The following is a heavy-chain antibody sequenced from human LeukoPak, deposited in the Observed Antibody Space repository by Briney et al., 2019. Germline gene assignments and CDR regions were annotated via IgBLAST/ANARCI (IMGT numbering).Heavy chain of an antibody. CDR3: ARVGNYDDYYYYYMDV. Sequence: GGSLRLSCAASGFTFSDYYMSWIRQAPGKGLEWVSYISSSGSTIYYADSVKGRFTISRDNAKNSLYLQMNSLRAEDTAVYYCARVGNYDDYYYYYMDVWGKGTTVTVSS. CDR2: ISSSGSTI. V-gene: IGHV3-11*04. D-gene: IGHD4-11*01. CDR1: GFTFSDYY. J-gene: IGHJ6*03.